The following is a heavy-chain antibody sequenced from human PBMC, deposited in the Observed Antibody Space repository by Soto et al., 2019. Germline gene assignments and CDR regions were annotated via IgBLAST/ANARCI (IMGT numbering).Heavy chain of an antibody. D-gene: IGHD3-10*01. Sequence: QVQLQESGPGLVKPSETLSLTCTVSGGSITNYYCSWFRQPPGKGLEWIGYINYDGYSAYNLSPKRRATLPMDASKTKSSLRLASVTATDTAVYYCARHGFGPLHGLVDVWGPGTTVIVSS. CDR3: ARHGFGPLHGLVDV. J-gene: IGHJ6*02. CDR2: INYDGYS. CDR1: GGSITNYY. V-gene: IGHV4-59*08.